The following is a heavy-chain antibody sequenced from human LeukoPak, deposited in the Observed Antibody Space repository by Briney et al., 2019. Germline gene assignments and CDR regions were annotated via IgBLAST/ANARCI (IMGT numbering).Heavy chain of an antibody. CDR2: IYSSGII. J-gene: IGHJ4*02. D-gene: IGHD3-3*01. V-gene: IGHV4-4*07. CDR1: GGSISSYY. CDR3: ARDTGKSGYPDY. Sequence: SETLSLTCTVSGGSISSYYWSWIRQPAGKAPEWIGRIYSSGIINYNPSPKSRVTMSPDNSKNQLSLKLSYVPAADTAVYYCARDTGKSGYPDYWGQGTLVTVSS.